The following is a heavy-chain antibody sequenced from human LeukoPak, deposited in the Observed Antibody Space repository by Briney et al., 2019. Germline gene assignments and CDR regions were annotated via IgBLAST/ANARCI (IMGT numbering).Heavy chain of an antibody. CDR3: AKDGQVGY. CDR1: GFTFDDYA. J-gene: IGHJ4*02. V-gene: IGHV3-9*01. Sequence: GGSLRLSCAASGFTFDDYAMHWVRQAPGKGLEWVSGISWNSVSVGYADSVKARFTIPRDNAKNSLYLQMNSLRAEDTALYYCAKDGQVGYWGQGTLVTVSS. CDR2: ISWNSVSV.